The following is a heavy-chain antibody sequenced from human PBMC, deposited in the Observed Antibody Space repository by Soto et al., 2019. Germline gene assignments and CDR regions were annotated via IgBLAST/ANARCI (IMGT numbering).Heavy chain of an antibody. CDR2: IYSGGST. V-gene: IGHV3-66*02. Sequence: GGSLRLSCAASGFTVSSNYMSWVRQAPGKGLEWVSVIYSGGSTYYADSVKGRFTISRDNSKNTLYLQMNSLRAEDTAVYYCAKDYPDYGSGTGAPFDYWGQGTLVTVSS. CDR1: GFTVSSNY. J-gene: IGHJ4*02. CDR3: AKDYPDYGSGTGAPFDY. D-gene: IGHD3-10*01.